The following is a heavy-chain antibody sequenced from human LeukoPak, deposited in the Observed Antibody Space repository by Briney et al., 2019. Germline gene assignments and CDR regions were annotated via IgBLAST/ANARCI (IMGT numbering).Heavy chain of an antibody. J-gene: IGHJ6*03. CDR1: GFTFSNAW. Sequence: GGSLRLSCAASGFTFSNAWMGWVRQAPGKGLEWVGRIKSKTDGGTTDYAAPVKGRFTISRDDSKNTLYLQMNSLKTEDTAVYYCTTEGYCSSTSCYQYYYYYYMDVWGKGTTVTVSS. CDR3: TTEGYCSSTSCYQYYYYYYMDV. CDR2: IKSKTDGGTT. V-gene: IGHV3-15*01. D-gene: IGHD2-2*01.